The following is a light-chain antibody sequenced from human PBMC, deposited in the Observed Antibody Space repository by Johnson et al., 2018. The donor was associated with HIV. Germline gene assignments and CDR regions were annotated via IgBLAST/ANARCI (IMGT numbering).Light chain of an antibody. CDR3: GTWDSSLSAYV. V-gene: IGLV1-51*02. CDR2: ENN. Sequence: VLTQPPSVSAAPGQKVTISCSGSSSNIGNNYVSWYQQLPGTAPKLLIYENNKRPSGIPDRFSGSKSGTSATLGITGLQTGDEADYYCGTWDSSLSAYVFGTGTKVTVL. J-gene: IGLJ1*01. CDR1: SSNIGNNY.